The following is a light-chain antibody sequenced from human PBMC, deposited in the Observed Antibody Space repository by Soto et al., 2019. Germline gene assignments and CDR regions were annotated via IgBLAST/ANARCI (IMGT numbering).Light chain of an antibody. CDR3: SSYTSSGTYV. Sequence: QSALTQPASVSGSPGQSITISCTGTSSDVGVYNYVSWYQQHPGKAPKLMIYEVSDRPSGVSNRFSGSKSGNTASLTISGHQAEDEADYYSSSYTSSGTYVFGTGTKLTVL. J-gene: IGLJ1*01. CDR1: SSDVGVYNY. CDR2: EVS. V-gene: IGLV2-14*01.